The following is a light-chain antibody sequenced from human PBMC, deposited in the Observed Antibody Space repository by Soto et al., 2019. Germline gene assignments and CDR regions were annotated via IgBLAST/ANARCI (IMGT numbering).Light chain of an antibody. V-gene: IGKV3-11*01. Sequence: EMVLTQCRATLSLFPGARATLSFRASQSVSSYLAWYQQKPGQAPRLLIYDASNRATGIPARFSGGGSGTDFTLTISSLEPEDFAVYYCQQRSNWPTFGQGTRLEIK. J-gene: IGKJ5*01. CDR2: DAS. CDR3: QQRSNWPT. CDR1: QSVSSY.